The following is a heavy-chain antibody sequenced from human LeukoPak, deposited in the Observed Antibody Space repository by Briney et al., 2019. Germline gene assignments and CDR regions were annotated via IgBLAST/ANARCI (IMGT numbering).Heavy chain of an antibody. CDR2: INYSGST. CDR1: GGSISSYY. Sequence: SETLSLTCTGSGGSISSYYWSWIRQPPGKGLEWIEYINYSGSTNYNPSLKSRVTLSIDTSKSQLSFQLTSVTAADTAVYYCAREKSPERKTWLQLGAFDVWGQGTVVTVCS. V-gene: IGHV4-59*01. J-gene: IGHJ3*01. CDR3: AREKSPERKTWLQLGAFDV. D-gene: IGHD5-24*01.